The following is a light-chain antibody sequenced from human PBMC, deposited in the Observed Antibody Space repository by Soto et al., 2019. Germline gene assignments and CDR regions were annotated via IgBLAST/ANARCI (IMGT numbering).Light chain of an antibody. J-gene: IGKJ5*01. CDR2: GAS. CDR3: QQYNNWPPIT. CDR1: QSVSSN. V-gene: IGKV3-15*01. Sequence: EIVMTQSPATLSLSPGERATLSCRAGQSVSSNLAWYQQKPGQAPRLLIYGASTRATGIPAGFSGSGSGTEFTLTISSLQSEDFAVYYCQQYNNWPPITFGQGTRLEIK.